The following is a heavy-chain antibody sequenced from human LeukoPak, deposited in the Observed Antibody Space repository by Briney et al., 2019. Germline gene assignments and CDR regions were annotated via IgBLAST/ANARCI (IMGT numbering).Heavy chain of an antibody. J-gene: IGHJ4*02. Sequence: SETLSLTCTVSGGSISSYYWSWIRQPPGKGLEWIGYIYYSGSTNYNPSLKSRVTISVDTSKNQFSLKLSSVTAADTAVYYCARRSSSWPSGGFDYWGQGTLVTVSS. CDR1: GGSISSYY. V-gene: IGHV4-59*08. CDR3: ARRSSSWPSGGFDY. CDR2: IYYSGST. D-gene: IGHD6-13*01.